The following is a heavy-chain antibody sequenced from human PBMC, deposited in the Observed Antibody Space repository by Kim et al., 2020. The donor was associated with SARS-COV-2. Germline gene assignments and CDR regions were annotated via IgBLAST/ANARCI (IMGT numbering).Heavy chain of an antibody. D-gene: IGHD6-13*01. CDR2: IYYSGST. CDR1: GGSISSTSYY. CDR3: ARMQTRWHFDF. J-gene: IGHJ4*02. V-gene: IGHV4-39*01. Sequence: SETLSLTCNVSGGSISSTSYYWGWFRQPPGKVLEWIGSIYYSGSTYHNPSLKSGLTISVDTSKNQFSLRLSSVTSADTAVYYCARMQTRWHFDFLGQETLVPISS.